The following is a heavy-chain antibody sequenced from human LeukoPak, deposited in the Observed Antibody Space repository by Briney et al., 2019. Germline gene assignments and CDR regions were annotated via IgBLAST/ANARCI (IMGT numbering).Heavy chain of an antibody. V-gene: IGHV3-48*01. CDR2: ISSSSSTI. CDR1: GFTFSSNG. Sequence: GGSLRLSCAASGFTFSSNGMHWVRQARGKGLEWVSYISSSSSTIYYADSVKGRFTISRDNAKNSLYLQLNSLRAEDTAVYYCARVLHKRNYDSSDYYISWGQGTLVTVSS. D-gene: IGHD3-22*01. J-gene: IGHJ5*02. CDR3: ARVLHKRNYDSSDYYIS.